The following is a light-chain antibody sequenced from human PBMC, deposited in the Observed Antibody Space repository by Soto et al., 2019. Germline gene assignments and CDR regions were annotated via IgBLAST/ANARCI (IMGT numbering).Light chain of an antibody. CDR3: QQSYSSPFT. CDR1: QSISIY. J-gene: IGKJ2*01. Sequence: DIQMTQSPSSLLASIGDRVTITCRASQSISIYLNWYQQKPGRAPNLLIYAASTLQSGVPSRFSGSGSGTDFTLTITSLQPEDSATYYCQQSYSSPFTFGQGTKLEIK. CDR2: AAS. V-gene: IGKV1-39*01.